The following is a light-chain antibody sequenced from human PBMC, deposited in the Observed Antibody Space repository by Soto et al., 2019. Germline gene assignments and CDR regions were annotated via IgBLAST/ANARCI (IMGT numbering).Light chain of an antibody. CDR2: AAS. CDR1: QGISSY. Sequence: DIQLTQSPSFLSASVGDRVTITCRASQGISSYLAWYQQKPGKAPKLLIYAASTLQSGVPSRFSGSGSGTEFTLTSSSLQPEDFATDYCQQLNSYPFLTFGGGTKVEIK. V-gene: IGKV1-9*01. CDR3: QQLNSYPFLT. J-gene: IGKJ4*01.